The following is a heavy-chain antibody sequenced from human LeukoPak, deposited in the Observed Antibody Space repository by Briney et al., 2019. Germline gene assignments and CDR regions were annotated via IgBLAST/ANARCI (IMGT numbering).Heavy chain of an antibody. V-gene: IGHV3-30*04. CDR1: GFTFSSYA. CDR2: ISYDGSNK. CDR3: AREVTATTYFDY. Sequence: GRSLRLSCAASGFTFSSYAMHWVRQAPGKGLEWVAVISYDGSNKYYADSVKGRFTISRDNSKNTLYQQMNSLRAEDTAVYYCAREVTATTYFDYWGQGTLVTVSS. J-gene: IGHJ4*02. D-gene: IGHD1-26*01.